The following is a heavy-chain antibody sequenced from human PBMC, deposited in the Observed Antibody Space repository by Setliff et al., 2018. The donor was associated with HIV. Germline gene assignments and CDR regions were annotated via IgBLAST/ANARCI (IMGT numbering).Heavy chain of an antibody. CDR2: IYYSGNT. CDR3: ARILGSHYYYGMDV. J-gene: IGHJ6*02. Sequence: SETLSLTCTVSGGSISSGDYYWTWIRQPPGKGLEWIGYIYYSGNTFYNPSLKSRLTISIDTSKNQFSLKLSSVTAADTAVYYCARILGSHYYYGMDVWGPGTTVTVSS. V-gene: IGHV4-30-4*08. CDR1: GGSISSGDYY. D-gene: IGHD6-19*01.